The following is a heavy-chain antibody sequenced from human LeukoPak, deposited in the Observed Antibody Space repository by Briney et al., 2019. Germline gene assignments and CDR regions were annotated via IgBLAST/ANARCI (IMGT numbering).Heavy chain of an antibody. J-gene: IGHJ4*02. D-gene: IGHD3-22*01. CDR1: GGSISSYY. V-gene: IGHV4-59*08. CDR3: ARHEYYHDSSGYYSTLHYFDY. Sequence: SETLSLTCTVSGGSISSYYWSWIRQLPGKGLEWIGYIYYSGSTNYNPSLKSRVTISVDTSKNQFSLKLSSVTAADTAVYYCARHEYYHDSSGYYSTLHYFDYWGQGTLVTVSS. CDR2: IYYSGST.